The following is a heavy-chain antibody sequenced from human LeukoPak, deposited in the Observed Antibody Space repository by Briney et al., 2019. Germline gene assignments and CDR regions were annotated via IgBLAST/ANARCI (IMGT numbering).Heavy chain of an antibody. D-gene: IGHD2-2*01. CDR2: INPNSGGT. Sequence: ASVKVSCKASGYTFTDYYMHWVRQAPGQGLEWMGWINPNSGGTDYAQQFQGRVTMTRDTSISTAYMELSRLRSDDTAVYYCARGGFCGSTSCYLFDYWGQGTLVTVSS. J-gene: IGHJ4*02. CDR1: GYTFTDYY. CDR3: ARGGFCGSTSCYLFDY. V-gene: IGHV1-2*02.